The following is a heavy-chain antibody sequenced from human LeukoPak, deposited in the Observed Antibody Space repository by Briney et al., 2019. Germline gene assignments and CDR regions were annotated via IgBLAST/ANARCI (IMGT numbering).Heavy chain of an antibody. V-gene: IGHV3-43*01. J-gene: IGHJ6*03. D-gene: IGHD6-13*01. CDR1: GFTFDDYT. CDR3: ARDRTAEAGNDYYMGV. Sequence: GGSLRLSCAASGFTFDDYTMHWVRQPPGKGLEWISLITWDGGTTYYADSVRGRFTISRDNSKNSLFLRMNSLRPEDTALYYCARDRTAEAGNDYYMGVWGNGPTVIVSS. CDR2: ITWDGGTT.